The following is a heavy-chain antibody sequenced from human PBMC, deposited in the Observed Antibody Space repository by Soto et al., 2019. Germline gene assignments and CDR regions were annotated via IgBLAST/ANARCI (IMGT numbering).Heavy chain of an antibody. Sequence: PSETLSLTCTVSGGSVSSCSYYWSWIRQPPGKGLEWIGYIYYSGSTNYNPSLKSRVTISVDTSKNQFSLKLSSVTAADTAVYYCARRYGGTFDYWGQGTLVTVSS. D-gene: IGHD2-15*01. V-gene: IGHV4-61*01. CDR3: ARRYGGTFDY. CDR1: GGSVSSCSYY. J-gene: IGHJ4*02. CDR2: IYYSGST.